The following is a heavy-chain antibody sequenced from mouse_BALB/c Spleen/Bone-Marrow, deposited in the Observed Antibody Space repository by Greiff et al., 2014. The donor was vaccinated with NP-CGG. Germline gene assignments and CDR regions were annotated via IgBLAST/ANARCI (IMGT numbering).Heavy chain of an antibody. CDR2: IWADGST. D-gene: IGHD1-2*01. V-gene: IGHV2-9*02. J-gene: IGHJ4*01. CDR3: ARITTATGAMDY. Sequence: VQRVESGPGLVAPSQSLSITCTVSGFSLTNYGVHWVRQPPGKGLEWLGVIWADGSTNYNSALMSRLSISKDNSKSQVFFKMNSLQTDDTAMYYCARITTATGAMDYWGQGTPVTVSS. CDR1: GFSLTNYG.